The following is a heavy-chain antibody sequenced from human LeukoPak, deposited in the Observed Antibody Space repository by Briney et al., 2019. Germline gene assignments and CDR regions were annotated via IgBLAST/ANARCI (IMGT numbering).Heavy chain of an antibody. V-gene: IGHV1-69*05. Sequence: SVKVSCKASGGTFSSYAISWVRQAPGQGLEWMGGIIPIFGTANYAQKFRGRVTITTDESTSTAYMELSSLRSEDTAVYYCARGVSSSSRVYYYYYYMDVWGKGTTVTVSS. CDR3: ARGVSSSSRVYYYYYYMDV. J-gene: IGHJ6*03. D-gene: IGHD6-6*01. CDR1: GGTFSSYA. CDR2: IIPIFGTA.